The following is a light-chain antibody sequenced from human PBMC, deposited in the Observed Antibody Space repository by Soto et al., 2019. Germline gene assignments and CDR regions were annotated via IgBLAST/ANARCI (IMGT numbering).Light chain of an antibody. V-gene: IGKV1-5*03. CDR2: KAS. CDR3: QQFHTYWT. J-gene: IGKJ1*01. Sequence: DIQMTQSPSTLSASVGDRVTITCRASQSISSWLAWYQQKPGKAPKLLIYKASSLESGVPSRFSGSGSGTEFTLTISSLQSDDFVTYYCQQFHTYWTFGQGTKVEIK. CDR1: QSISSW.